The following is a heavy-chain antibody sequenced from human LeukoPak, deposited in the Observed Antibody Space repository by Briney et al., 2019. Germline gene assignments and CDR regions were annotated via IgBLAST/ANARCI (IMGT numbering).Heavy chain of an antibody. CDR2: ISSSSSYI. J-gene: IGHJ4*02. Sequence: GGSLRLSCAASGFTFSGYSMNWVRQAPGKGLEWVSSISSSSSYIYYADSVKGRFTISRDNAKNSLYLQMNSLRAEDTAVYYCAKTLDYGDSGFDYWGQGTLVTVSS. D-gene: IGHD4-17*01. CDR1: GFTFSGYS. V-gene: IGHV3-21*01. CDR3: AKTLDYGDSGFDY.